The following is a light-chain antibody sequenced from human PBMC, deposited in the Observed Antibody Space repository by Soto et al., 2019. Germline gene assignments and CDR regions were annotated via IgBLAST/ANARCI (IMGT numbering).Light chain of an antibody. CDR1: QCISSN. J-gene: IGKJ1*01. V-gene: IGKV3-15*01. CDR2: GAS. Sequence: DIVMTQSPATLSVSPGERATLSCRASQCISSNLAWYQQKPGQAPRMLIYGASTRATGSPARFSGSGSGTEFTLTIISLQPEDVAVYYCQQYNNWPPWTFGQGTKVDI. CDR3: QQYNNWPPWT.